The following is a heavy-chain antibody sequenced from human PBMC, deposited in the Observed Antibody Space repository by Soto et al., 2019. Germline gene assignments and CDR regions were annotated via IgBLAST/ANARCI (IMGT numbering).Heavy chain of an antibody. CDR3: AREGWTGTTATQNWFDP. D-gene: IGHD1-1*01. J-gene: IGHJ5*02. V-gene: IGHV1-18*01. CDR1: GYTFTSYG. Sequence: ASVKVSCKASGYTFTSYGISWVRQAPGQGLEWMGWISAYNGNTNYAQKLQGRVTMTTDTSTSTAYMELRSLRSDDTAVYYCAREGWTGTTATQNWFDPWGQGTLVTVSS. CDR2: ISAYNGNT.